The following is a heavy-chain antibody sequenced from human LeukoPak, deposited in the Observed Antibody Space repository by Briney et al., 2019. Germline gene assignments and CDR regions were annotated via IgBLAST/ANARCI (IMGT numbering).Heavy chain of an antibody. V-gene: IGHV3-30-3*01. CDR2: ISHAGSNK. J-gene: IGHJ6*04. CDR3: ARVEYSGYDFGSPYYYAMDV. Sequence: GRSVPLSCAASGFPYSSYTLHWVRQAPGKGLEWVAVISHAGSNKYYANSVKGRFTISRDNSRNTLYLQMNSLRTEDTAVYYCARVEYSGYDFGSPYYYAMDVWGKGVTVTSSS. D-gene: IGHD5-12*01. CDR1: GFPYSSYT.